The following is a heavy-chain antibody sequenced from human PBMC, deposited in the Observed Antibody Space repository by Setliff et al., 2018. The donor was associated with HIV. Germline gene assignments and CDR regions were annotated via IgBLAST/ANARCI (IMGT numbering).Heavy chain of an antibody. Sequence: KSSETLSLTCTVSGGSISSSGDYWVWIRQPPGEGLEWIGSIFNDGCTFHNPSLKSRVTTSVDTSKNQFSLKLRSVTAADTAIYYCARTLFCSGGSCFFDHWGQGTLVTVSS. CDR1: GGSISSSGDY. D-gene: IGHD2-15*01. J-gene: IGHJ4*02. CDR3: ARTLFCSGGSCFFDH. V-gene: IGHV4-39*01. CDR2: IFNDGCT.